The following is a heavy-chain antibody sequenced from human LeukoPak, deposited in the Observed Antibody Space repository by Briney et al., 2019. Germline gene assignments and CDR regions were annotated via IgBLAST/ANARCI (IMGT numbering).Heavy chain of an antibody. CDR1: SGSITSYY. CDR3: ARENIAAAGTVWFDY. CDR2: IHYSGST. J-gene: IGHJ4*02. D-gene: IGHD6-13*01. Sequence: SETLSLTCTVSSGSITSYYWSWIRQPPGKALEWIGYIHYSGSTNYNPSLKSRVTISVDTSKNQFSLKVSSVTAADTAVYYCARENIAAAGTVWFDYWGQGTLVTVSS. V-gene: IGHV4-59*01.